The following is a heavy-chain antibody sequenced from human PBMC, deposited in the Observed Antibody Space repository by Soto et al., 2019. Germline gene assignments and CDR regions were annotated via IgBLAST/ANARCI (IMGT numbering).Heavy chain of an antibody. J-gene: IGHJ6*02. D-gene: IGHD3-10*01. Sequence: PSQTLSLTCAISGDSVSSNSAAWNWIRQSPSRGLEWLGRTYYRSKWYNDYAVSVKSRITINPDTSKNQFSLQLNSVTPEDTAVYYCARDKLLWFGELQSPSYYYVMDVWGQGTTVTVS. CDR3: ARDKLLWFGELQSPSYYYVMDV. CDR2: TYYRSKWYN. CDR1: GDSVSSNSAA. V-gene: IGHV6-1*01.